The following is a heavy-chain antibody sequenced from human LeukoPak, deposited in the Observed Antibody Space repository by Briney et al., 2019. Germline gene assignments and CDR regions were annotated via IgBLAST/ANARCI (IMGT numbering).Heavy chain of an antibody. CDR1: GYTFTSYG. CDR2: INHNSGGT. V-gene: IGHV1-2*02. CDR3: ARDRPSSGERDLDY. Sequence: ASLKVSCKASGYTFTSYGISWVRQAPGQGLEWMGWINHNSGGTNYAQKFQGRVTMTRDTSINTAYMELSRLRSDDTAVYYCARDRPSSGERDLDYWGQGNLVTVSS. D-gene: IGHD3-22*01. J-gene: IGHJ4*02.